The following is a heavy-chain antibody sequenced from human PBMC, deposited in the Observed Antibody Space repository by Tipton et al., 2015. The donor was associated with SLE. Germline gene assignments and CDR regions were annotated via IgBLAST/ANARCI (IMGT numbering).Heavy chain of an antibody. V-gene: IGHV4-39*07. CDR1: GGSISSSSYY. CDR2: IYYSGST. Sequence: TLSLTCTVSGGSISSSSYYWDWIRQPPGKGLEWIGNIYYSGSTYYSPSLKSRVTISIDTSKNQFSLKLNSVTAADTAVYYCARVPGLERSYYYYYYMDVWGKGTTVTVSS. J-gene: IGHJ6*03. D-gene: IGHD1-1*01. CDR3: ARVPGLERSYYYYYYMDV.